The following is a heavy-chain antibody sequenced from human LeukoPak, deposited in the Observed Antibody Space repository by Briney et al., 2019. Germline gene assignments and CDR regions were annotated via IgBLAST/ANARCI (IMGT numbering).Heavy chain of an antibody. Sequence: ASVKVSCKASGGTFSSYAISWVRQAPGQGLEWMGGIIPIFGTANYAQKFQGRVTITADESTSTAYMELSSLRSEDTAVYYCARMLAVAGRLIYGMDVWGQGTTVTVPS. J-gene: IGHJ6*02. V-gene: IGHV1-69*01. CDR3: ARMLAVAGRLIYGMDV. D-gene: IGHD6-19*01. CDR1: GGTFSSYA. CDR2: IIPIFGTA.